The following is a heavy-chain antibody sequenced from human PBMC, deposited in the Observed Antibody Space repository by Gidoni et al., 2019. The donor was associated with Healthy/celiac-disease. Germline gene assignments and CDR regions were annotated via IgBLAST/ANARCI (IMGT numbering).Heavy chain of an antibody. CDR1: GGSISSYY. Sequence: QVQLQESGPGLVKPSETLSLTCTVSGGSISSYYWCWIRQPPGKGLEWIGYIYYSGSTNYNPSLKSRVTISVDTSKNQFSLKLSSVTAADTAVYYCARDNRIQLWSSPGYYYYYGMDVWGQGTTVTVSS. D-gene: IGHD5-18*01. CDR3: ARDNRIQLWSSPGYYYYYGMDV. CDR2: IYYSGST. J-gene: IGHJ6*02. V-gene: IGHV4-59*01.